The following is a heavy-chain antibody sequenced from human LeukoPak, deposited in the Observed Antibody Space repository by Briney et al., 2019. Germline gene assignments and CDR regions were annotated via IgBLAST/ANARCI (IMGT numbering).Heavy chain of an antibody. CDR3: ARQMGVVITGDI. J-gene: IGHJ3*02. CDR1: GGSISSSSYY. V-gene: IGHV4-39*01. Sequence: SETLSLTCTVSGGSISSSSYYWGWIRQPPGKGLEWIGSIYYSGSTYYNPSLKSRVTISVDTSKNQFSLKLSSVTAADTAVYYCARQMGVVITGDIWGQGTMVTVSS. D-gene: IGHD3-22*01. CDR2: IYYSGST.